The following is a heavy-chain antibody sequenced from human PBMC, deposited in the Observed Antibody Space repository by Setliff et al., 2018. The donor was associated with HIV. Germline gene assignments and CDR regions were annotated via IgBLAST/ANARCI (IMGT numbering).Heavy chain of an antibody. D-gene: IGHD3-10*01. Sequence: PGGSLRLSCAASGFTVSDNYMSWARQAPGKGLEWVSVIYRDGATYYADSVKGRFTISRDTAKNSLSLQMNSLRVEDTAVYYCADPPSGYWGQGTLVTVSS. CDR1: GFTVSDNY. CDR3: ADPPSGY. CDR2: IYRDGAT. V-gene: IGHV3-53*01. J-gene: IGHJ4*02.